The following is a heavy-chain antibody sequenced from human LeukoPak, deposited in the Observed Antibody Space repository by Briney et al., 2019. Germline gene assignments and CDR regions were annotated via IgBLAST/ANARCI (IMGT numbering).Heavy chain of an antibody. CDR3: AKEVTLGYCSSTSCSDP. CDR1: GFTFSSYA. V-gene: IGHV3-23*01. J-gene: IGHJ5*02. CDR2: ISGSGGST. Sequence: ESGGSLRLSCAASGFTFSSYAMSWVRQAPGKGLEWVSAISGSGGSTYYADSVKGRFTISRDNSKNTLHLQMNSLRAEDTAVYYCAKEVTLGYCSSTSCSDPWGQGTLVTVSS. D-gene: IGHD2-2*01.